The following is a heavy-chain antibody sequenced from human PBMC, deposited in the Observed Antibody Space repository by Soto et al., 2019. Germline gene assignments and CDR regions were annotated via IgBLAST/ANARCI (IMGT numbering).Heavy chain of an antibody. V-gene: IGHV5-51*01. Sequence: PGEAQKSSCKCCGYSFTRYWIGWVRQIPGKGLEWMGIIYPGDSDTRYSPSFQGQVTISADKSISTAYLQWSSLKASDTAMYYCARLSRGRPMDFSAFDIWGQGTMVTVSS. CDR2: IYPGDSDT. CDR3: ARLSRGRPMDFSAFDI. D-gene: IGHD3-3*01. J-gene: IGHJ3*02. CDR1: GYSFTRYW.